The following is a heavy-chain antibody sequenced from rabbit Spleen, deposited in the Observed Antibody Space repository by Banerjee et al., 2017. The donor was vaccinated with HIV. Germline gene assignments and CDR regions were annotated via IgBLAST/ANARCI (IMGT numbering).Heavy chain of an antibody. J-gene: IGHJ2*01. CDR1: GFSFSINYY. V-gene: IGHV1S40*01. CDR2: IDTNDGDT. D-gene: IGHD1-1*01. CDR3: ARNYVNAFDP. Sequence: QSLEETGGDLVKPGAALTLTCTASGFSFSINYYMCWVRQAPGKGLEWIACIDTNDGDTDYANWPKGRFTISKTSSTTVTLQMTSLTAADTATYFCARNYVNAFDPWGPGTLVTVS.